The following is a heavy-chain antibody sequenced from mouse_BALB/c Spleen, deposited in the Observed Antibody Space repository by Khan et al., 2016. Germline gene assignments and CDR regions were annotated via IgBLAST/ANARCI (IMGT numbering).Heavy chain of an antibody. CDR1: GFTFSSYG. D-gene: IGHD1-1*01. CDR3: ARQFMTTVVADD. J-gene: IGHJ2*01. CDR2: ISSGGSYT. V-gene: IGHV5-6*01. Sequence: EVELVESGGDLVKPGGSLKLSCAASGFTFSSYGMSWVRQTPDKRLEWVATISSGGSYTYYPDSVKGRFTISRDNATNTLYLQMSSLKSEDTDMYYCARQFMTTVVADDWGQGTTLTVSS.